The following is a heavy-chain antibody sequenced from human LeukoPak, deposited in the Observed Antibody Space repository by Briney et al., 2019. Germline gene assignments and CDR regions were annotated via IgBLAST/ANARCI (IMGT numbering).Heavy chain of an antibody. D-gene: IGHD3-3*01. CDR2: FDPEDATT. CDR3: ATDRARRHDYGFLDWVDP. CDR1: GYTPTELS. Sequence: GASVTVSCKVSGYTPTELSMHWVRQAPGEGLEWMGGFDPEDATTIYAQKFQGRVTRTADTSTATAYLELRSLKSEDTAVYYCATDRARRHDYGFLDWVDPWGQGTLVTVSS. V-gene: IGHV1-24*01. J-gene: IGHJ5*02.